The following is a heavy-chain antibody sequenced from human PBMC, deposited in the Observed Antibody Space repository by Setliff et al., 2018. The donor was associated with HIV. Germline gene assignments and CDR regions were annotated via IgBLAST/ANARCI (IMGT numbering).Heavy chain of an antibody. D-gene: IGHD6-13*01. CDR1: GFNFRDSW. CDR3: ARDLGSSWYFSH. V-gene: IGHV4-34*01. CDR2: ISPSGRT. Sequence: LSCSTSGFNFRDSWMSWLRQTPGKGLEWIGEISPSGRTNYNPSLKSRVTISVDSSKNQFSLKMTSVTAADTAVYYCARDLGSSWYFSHWGQGTLVTVSS. J-gene: IGHJ4*02.